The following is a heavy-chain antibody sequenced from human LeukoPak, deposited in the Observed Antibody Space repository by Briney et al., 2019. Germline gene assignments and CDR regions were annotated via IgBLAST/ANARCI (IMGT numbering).Heavy chain of an antibody. D-gene: IGHD6-19*01. Sequence: GGSLRLSCAASGFTFSSYAMSWVRQAPGKGLEWVSAISGSGGSTYYADSVKGRFTISRDNSKNTLYLQMNSLRAEDTAVYYCAKQRASIWQWLVSFYFDYWGQGTLVTVSS. CDR1: GFTFSSYA. CDR3: AKQRASIWQWLVSFYFDY. CDR2: ISGSGGST. J-gene: IGHJ4*02. V-gene: IGHV3-23*01.